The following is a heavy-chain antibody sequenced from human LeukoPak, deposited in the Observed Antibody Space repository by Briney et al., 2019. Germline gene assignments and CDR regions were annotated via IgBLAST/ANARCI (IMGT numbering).Heavy chain of an antibody. CDR3: ARDYDYFSGHNLDAFDV. V-gene: IGHV3-7*01. J-gene: IGHJ3*01. D-gene: IGHD3-16*01. CDR1: GLTFSSYW. Sequence: GGSLRLSCVASGLTFSSYWMTWVRQAPGKGLEWVANIKEDGSAKSYVDSVKGRFTISRDNAKNSLYLQMNSLRVEDTAVYYCARDYDYFSGHNLDAFDVWGQGTTVTDSS. CDR2: IKEDGSAK.